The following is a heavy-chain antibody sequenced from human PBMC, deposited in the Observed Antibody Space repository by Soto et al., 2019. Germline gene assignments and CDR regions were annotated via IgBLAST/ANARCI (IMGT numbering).Heavy chain of an antibody. CDR1: GFTFNKYS. Sequence: QVHLVESGGGVVQPGRSLRLSCAASGFTFNKYSMHWVRQAPGKGLEWVAVITYDGNTKYYADSVKGRFTISRENSKNTLYLQTNTLRPADTGVYYCAREDLVYWGQGTLVTVSS. D-gene: IGHD3-16*01. CDR2: ITYDGNTK. J-gene: IGHJ4*02. CDR3: AREDLVY. V-gene: IGHV3-30-3*01.